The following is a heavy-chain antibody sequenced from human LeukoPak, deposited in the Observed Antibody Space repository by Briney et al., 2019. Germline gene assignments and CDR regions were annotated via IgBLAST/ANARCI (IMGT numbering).Heavy chain of an antibody. J-gene: IGHJ4*02. D-gene: IGHD2-2*01. Sequence: ASVKVSCKASGYTFTGYYMHWVRQAPGQALEWMEWINPNSGGTNYAQKFQGRVTMTRDTSISTAYMELSRLRSDDTAVYYCARVEGYCSSTSCSEAFDYWGQGTLVTVSS. CDR3: ARVEGYCSSTSCSEAFDY. V-gene: IGHV1-2*02. CDR1: GYTFTGYY. CDR2: INPNSGGT.